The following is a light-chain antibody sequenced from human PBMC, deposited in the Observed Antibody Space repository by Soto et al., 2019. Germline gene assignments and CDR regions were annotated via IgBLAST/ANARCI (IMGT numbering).Light chain of an antibody. CDR1: QNISGW. V-gene: IGKV1-5*01. CDR2: DVS. Sequence: TNAASAKSVDVGGRRTINRKASQNISGWLAWYQQKPGKAPKFLIYDVSTWESGVPLLFFGSRSATELALTTRSLQPADFATYYVHQHSISPWTHVQGTKVDIK. CDR3: HQHSISPWT. J-gene: IGKJ1*01.